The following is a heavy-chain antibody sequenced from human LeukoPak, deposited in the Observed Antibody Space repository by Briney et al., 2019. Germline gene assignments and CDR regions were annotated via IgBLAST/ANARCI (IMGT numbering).Heavy chain of an antibody. D-gene: IGHD2-2*01. CDR3: ATATQPRGYFLH. V-gene: IGHV1-18*01. CDR2: IIVNNGGT. Sequence: GASVTVSCKASGCTFTPYSLAWVGQAPGQSLEWMGWIIVNNGGTNYAQSFQDRVTLTRDTSTNTAYLELRSLRSDDTAIIYCATATQPRGYFLHWGQGTLVTVSS. J-gene: IGHJ1*01. CDR1: GCTFTPYS.